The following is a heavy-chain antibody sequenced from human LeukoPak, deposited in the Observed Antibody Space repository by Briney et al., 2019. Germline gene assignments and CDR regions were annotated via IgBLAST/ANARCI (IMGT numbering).Heavy chain of an antibody. J-gene: IGHJ5*02. CDR1: GYTFTNYG. V-gene: IGHV1-18*01. D-gene: IGHD3-3*01. CDR2: ISIYNGNT. CDR3: ARITYDFWSGYYMPDDP. Sequence: ASVKVSCKASGYTFTNYGISWVRQAPGQGLERMGWISIYNGNTDYAQKLRGRVTMTTDTSTSTAYMELRSLRSDDTAVYYCARITYDFWSGYYMPDDPWGQGTLVTVSS.